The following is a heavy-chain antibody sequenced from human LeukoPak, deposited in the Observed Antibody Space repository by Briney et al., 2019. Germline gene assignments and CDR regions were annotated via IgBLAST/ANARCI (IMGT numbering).Heavy chain of an antibody. Sequence: PGGSLRLSCATSGFTFSSYAMNWVRRAPGRGLEWVSAISGSGGGTYYADSVKGRFTISRDNSKNTLYLQMSSLRAEDTAVYFCARRYTVTTVYFFVYWGQGTLVTVSS. CDR1: GFTFSSYA. CDR3: ARRYTVTTVYFFVY. V-gene: IGHV3-23*01. J-gene: IGHJ4*02. CDR2: ISGSGGGT. D-gene: IGHD4-11*01.